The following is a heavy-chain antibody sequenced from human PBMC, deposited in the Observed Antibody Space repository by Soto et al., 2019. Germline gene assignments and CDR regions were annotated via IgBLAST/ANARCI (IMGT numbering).Heavy chain of an antibody. CDR2: IIPMVDMA. J-gene: IGHJ4*02. V-gene: IGHV1-69*02. CDR3: ATNYGSGSTHFDY. D-gene: IGHD3-10*01. CDR1: GDTFSFYT. Sequence: QVQLAQSGAEVKKPGSSVRLSCTASGDTFSFYTISWVRQAPGQGPEWMGRIIPMVDMADYPQKFQGRVTISADKSTSTAYMVLSSLRSDDTAVYFCATNYGSGSTHFDYCGQGTLVTVSS.